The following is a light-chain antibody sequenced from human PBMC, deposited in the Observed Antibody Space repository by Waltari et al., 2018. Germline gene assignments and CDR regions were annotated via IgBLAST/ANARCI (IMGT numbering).Light chain of an antibody. CDR2: GAS. V-gene: IGKV3-20*01. CDR3: QNHERLPAT. Sequence: EVVLTQSPGTLPLSPGETATLPCRASQSIGRYLVWYQQKSGQAPRLLIYGASTRATGIPDRFSGSGSGTDFSLTISRLEAEDFAVYYCQNHERLPATFGQGTKVEIK. J-gene: IGKJ1*01. CDR1: QSIGRY.